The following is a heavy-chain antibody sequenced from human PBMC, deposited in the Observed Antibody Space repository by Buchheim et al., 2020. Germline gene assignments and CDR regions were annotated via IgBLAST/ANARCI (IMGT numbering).Heavy chain of an antibody. D-gene: IGHD5-24*01. J-gene: IGHJ4*02. V-gene: IGHV4-59*01. CDR2: IYYSGST. CDR1: GASMNDYY. Sequence: QVLLQESGPGMVKPSETLSLTCNVSGASMNDYYWSWIRQPPGKGLEWLGYIYYSGSTNYNPSLQSRVTILIDTSKNQFSLRLTSVTAADTAVYYCARFPVQRKPYWGQGIL. CDR3: ARFPVQRKPY.